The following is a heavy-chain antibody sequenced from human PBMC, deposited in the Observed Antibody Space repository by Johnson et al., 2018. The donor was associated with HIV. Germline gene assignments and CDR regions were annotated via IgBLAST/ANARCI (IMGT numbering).Heavy chain of an antibody. CDR1: GFTFSSYA. V-gene: IGHV3-30*04. Sequence: QMQLVESGGGVVQPGRSLRLSCAASGFTFSSYAMHWVRQAPGKGLEWVAVISDDGSNKYYADSVKGRFTISRDNSKNTRYLQMNSVRAEDTAVYYCEKPPDIPTIVVVADGAHAFDIWGQGTMVTGFS. J-gene: IGHJ3*02. CDR3: EKPPDIPTIVVVADGAHAFDI. D-gene: IGHD3-22*01. CDR2: ISDDGSNK.